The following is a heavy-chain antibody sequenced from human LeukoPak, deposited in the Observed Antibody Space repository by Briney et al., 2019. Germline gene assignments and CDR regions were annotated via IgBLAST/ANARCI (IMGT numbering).Heavy chain of an antibody. CDR2: ISISSTI. V-gene: IGHV3-48*01. CDR1: GFTFSRYS. Sequence: PGGSLRLSCAASGFTFSRYSMNWVRQAPGKGLEWVSYISISSTIYYADSVKGRFTISRDSATNSLYLQMNSLRAEDTAVYYCARGEYCSSTSRLSSYYYYMDVWGKGTTVTVSS. CDR3: ARGEYCSSTSRLSSYYYYMDV. D-gene: IGHD2-2*01. J-gene: IGHJ6*03.